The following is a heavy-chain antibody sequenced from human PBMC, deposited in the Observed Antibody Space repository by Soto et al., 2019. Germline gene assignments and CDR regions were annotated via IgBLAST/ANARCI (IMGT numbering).Heavy chain of an antibody. CDR1: GGTFSSYA. CDR3: AREYYDSSGSRDAFDI. V-gene: IGHV1-69*01. D-gene: IGHD3-22*01. J-gene: IGHJ3*02. CDR2: IIPIFGTA. Sequence: QVQLVQSGAEVKKPGSSVKVSCKASGGTFSSYAISWVRQAPGQGLEWMGGIIPIFGTANYAQKFQGRVTITADESTSTAYMELSSLRSEDTAVYYCAREYYDSSGSRDAFDIWGQGTMVTVSS.